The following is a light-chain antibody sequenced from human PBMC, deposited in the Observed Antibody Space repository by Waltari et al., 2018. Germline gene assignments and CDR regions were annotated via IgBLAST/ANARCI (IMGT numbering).Light chain of an antibody. CDR2: NAS. Sequence: EIVLTQSPATLSLSPGERATLSCRASQSVSSYLAWYQQKPGQAPRRLIYNASNRATGITSRLSGSGSGTDFTHTISSLEPEDFAVYYCQQRSNWPRTFCQGTKVEIK. CDR1: QSVSSY. V-gene: IGKV3-11*01. J-gene: IGKJ1*01. CDR3: QQRSNWPRT.